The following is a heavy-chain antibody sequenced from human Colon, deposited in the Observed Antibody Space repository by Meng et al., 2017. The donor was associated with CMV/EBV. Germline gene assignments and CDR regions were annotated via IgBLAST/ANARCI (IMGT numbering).Heavy chain of an antibody. V-gene: IGHV1-18*01. J-gene: IGHJ5*02. CDR1: GYTFTSYG. Sequence: ASVNVSCKASGYTFTSYGISWVRQAPGQGLEWMGWISAYNGNTNYAQKLQGRVTMTTDTSTSTAYMELRSLRSDETAVYYCARELLGADFWSGWRWFDPWGQGTLVTVSS. D-gene: IGHD3-3*01. CDR3: ARELLGADFWSGWRWFDP. CDR2: ISAYNGNT.